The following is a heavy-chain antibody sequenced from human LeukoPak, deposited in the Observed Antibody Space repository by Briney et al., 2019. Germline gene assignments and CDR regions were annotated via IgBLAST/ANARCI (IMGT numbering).Heavy chain of an antibody. CDR3: AKQTGSGLFILP. CDR2: IYYTGNT. CDR1: GGSISSYY. V-gene: IGHV4-59*05. D-gene: IGHD3/OR15-3a*01. Sequence: PSETLSLTCTVSGGSISSYYWSWIRQPPGKVLEWIGSIYYTGNTYYNAPLKSRVTISIDTSKNQFSLKLTSVTAADTAVYYCAKQTGSGLFILPGGQGTLVTVSS. J-gene: IGHJ4*02.